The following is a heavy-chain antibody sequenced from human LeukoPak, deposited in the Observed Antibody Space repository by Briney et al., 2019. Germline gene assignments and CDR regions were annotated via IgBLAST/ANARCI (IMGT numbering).Heavy chain of an antibody. CDR3: AKRMSRGRLLVIYYYGMDV. D-gene: IGHD2-15*01. Sequence: PGGSLRLSCAASGFTFSSYAMSWVRQAPGKGLEWVSAISGSGGSTYYADSVKGRFTISRDNSKNTLYLQMNSLRAEDTAVYYCAKRMSRGRLLVIYYYGMDVWGLGTTVTVSS. J-gene: IGHJ6*02. V-gene: IGHV3-23*01. CDR2: ISGSGGST. CDR1: GFTFSSYA.